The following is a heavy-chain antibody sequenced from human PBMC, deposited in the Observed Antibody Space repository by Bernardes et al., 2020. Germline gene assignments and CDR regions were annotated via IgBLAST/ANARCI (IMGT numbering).Heavy chain of an antibody. CDR2: ISGGDGSTY. Sequence: GRSLRLSCAASGFTFSTYAMSWVRQAPGKGLEWVSAISGGDGSTYYYADSVKGRFTISRDNSKNTLYLQMNSLRAEDTAEYYCAKGGYYYFFYMDVWGKGTTVTVSS. J-gene: IGHJ6*03. CDR1: GFTFSTYA. CDR3: AKGGYYYFFYMDV. V-gene: IGHV3-23*01.